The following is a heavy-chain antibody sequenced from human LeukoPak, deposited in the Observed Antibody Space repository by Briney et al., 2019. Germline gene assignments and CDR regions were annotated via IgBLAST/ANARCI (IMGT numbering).Heavy chain of an antibody. CDR3: ARPGYCSSTSCFPDY. CDR2: IYHSGST. V-gene: IGHV4-38-2*02. D-gene: IGHD2-2*01. J-gene: IGHJ4*02. CDR1: GGSISSGYY. Sequence: PSETLSLTCTVSGGSISSGYYWGWIRQPPGKGLEWIGSIYHSGSTYYNPSLKSRVTISVDTSKNQFSLKLSSVTAADTAVYYCARPGYCSSTSCFPDYWGQGTLVTVSS.